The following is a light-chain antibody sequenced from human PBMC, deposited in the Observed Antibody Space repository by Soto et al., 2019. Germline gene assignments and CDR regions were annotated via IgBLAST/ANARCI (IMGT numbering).Light chain of an antibody. V-gene: IGKV3-11*01. Sequence: EIVLTQSPATLSLSPGERVTLACRPSESVSSYLAGYQHNTGKAPRLLIYHASNRANGIPARFSGSGSGTDFTRTISSLEPEDFAVYYCQQRSSWPRTFGQGTKLEIK. CDR2: HAS. J-gene: IGKJ2*01. CDR1: ESVSSY. CDR3: QQRSSWPRT.